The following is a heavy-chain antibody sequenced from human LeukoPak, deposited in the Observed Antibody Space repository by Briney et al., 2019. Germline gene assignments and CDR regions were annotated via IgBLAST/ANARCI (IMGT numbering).Heavy chain of an antibody. D-gene: IGHD2-8*01. V-gene: IGHV4-39*01. CDR1: GGSISSSSYY. CDR2: IYYSGST. Sequence: SETLSLTCTVSGGSISSSSYYWGWIRQPPGKGLEWIGSIYYSGSTYYNPSLKSRVTISVDTSKNQFSLKLSSVTAADPAVYSCARHYQWGLVPWTFDIWGRGTMVTVSS. J-gene: IGHJ3*02. CDR3: ARHYQWGLVPWTFDI.